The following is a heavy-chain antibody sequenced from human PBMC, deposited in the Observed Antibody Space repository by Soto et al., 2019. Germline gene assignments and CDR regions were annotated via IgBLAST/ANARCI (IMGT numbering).Heavy chain of an antibody. CDR3: ARGGRGYD. J-gene: IGHJ4*02. V-gene: IGHV4-34*01. CDR1: GGSFSNYY. Sequence: QVQLQQWGAGLLKPSETLSLTCAIYGGSFSNYYWSWIRQPPGKGLEWIGEINHSGSTNYNPSPKRRVTISVDTSKNQFSLKLSSVTAADTAVYYCARGGRGYDWGQGTLVTVSS. D-gene: IGHD1-1*01. CDR2: INHSGST.